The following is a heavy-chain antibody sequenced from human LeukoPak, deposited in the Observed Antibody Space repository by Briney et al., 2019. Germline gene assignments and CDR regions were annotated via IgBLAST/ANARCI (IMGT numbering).Heavy chain of an antibody. V-gene: IGHV3-21*04. D-gene: IGHD4-23*01. CDR2: ISSSSSYI. CDR1: GGSISSYY. CDR3: ARRRRSSIRWLDDYYYYMDV. Sequence: PSETLSLTCTVSGGSISSYYWGWIRQPPGKGLEWVSSISSSSSYIYYADSVKGRFTISRDNAKKSLYLQMNSLRAEDTALYYCARRRRSSIRWLDDYYYYMDVWGKGTTVTVSS. J-gene: IGHJ6*03.